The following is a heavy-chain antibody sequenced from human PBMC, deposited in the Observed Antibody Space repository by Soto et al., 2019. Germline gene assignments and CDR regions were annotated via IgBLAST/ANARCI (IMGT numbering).Heavy chain of an antibody. D-gene: IGHD3-16*01. CDR1: GDTFSSYS. J-gene: IGHJ6*03. V-gene: IGHV1-69*08. Sequence: QAQLVQSGAEVKRPGSSVKVSCKASGDTFSSYSISWVRQAPGQGLEWMGRIIPMVGTPNYAQKFLGRVTFSADKSTSTAYMVLNSLISDDTAVYYCATDGGSTSSSAYNYFMDVWDKGTPVTVSS. CDR2: IIPMVGTP. CDR3: ATDGGSTSSSAYNYFMDV.